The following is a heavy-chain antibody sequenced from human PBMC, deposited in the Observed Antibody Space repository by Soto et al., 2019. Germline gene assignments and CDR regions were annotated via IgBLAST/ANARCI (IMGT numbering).Heavy chain of an antibody. CDR2: IYYSGRT. Sequence: QLRLQESGPGLVKSSETLSLTCTVSGGSVRSSSYYWGWIRQPPGKGLEWIASIYYSGRTHNNPALKRRVTMSIDTDTNQFSLKMNSVTAADTAVYYCARHEGGAAADRPLDYWGQGTLVTVSS. CDR1: GGSVRSSSYY. V-gene: IGHV4-39*01. D-gene: IGHD6-13*01. CDR3: ARHEGGAAADRPLDY. J-gene: IGHJ4*02.